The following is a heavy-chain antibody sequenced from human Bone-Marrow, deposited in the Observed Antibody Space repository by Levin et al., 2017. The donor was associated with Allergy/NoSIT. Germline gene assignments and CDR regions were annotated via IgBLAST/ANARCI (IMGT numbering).Heavy chain of an antibody. CDR1: GFTFSNYE. CDR3: ARIRNGYSLGDVSDS. Sequence: QAGGSLRLSCVVSGFTFSNYEMSWVRQAPGKGLEWVSYISATSSHKYYAGSVKGRFTVSRDNVKSTMYLDLNALRVEDTAVYYCARIRNGYSLGDVSDSWGHGTMVIVSS. CDR2: ISATSSHK. J-gene: IGHJ3*02. D-gene: IGHD2-15*01. V-gene: IGHV3-48*03.